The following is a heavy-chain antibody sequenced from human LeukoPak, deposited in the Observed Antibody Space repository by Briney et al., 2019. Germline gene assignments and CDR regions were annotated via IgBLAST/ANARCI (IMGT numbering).Heavy chain of an antibody. D-gene: IGHD3-22*01. V-gene: IGHV1-3*01. CDR2: INAGNGNT. J-gene: IGHJ4*02. Sequence: ASVKVSCKASGYTFTSYAMHWVRQAPGQRLEWMGWINAGNGNTKYSQEFQGRVTMTTDTSTSTAYMELRSLRSDDTAVYYCARDYYDSSGYYIGYWGQGTLVTVSS. CDR3: ARDYYDSSGYYIGY. CDR1: GYTFTSYA.